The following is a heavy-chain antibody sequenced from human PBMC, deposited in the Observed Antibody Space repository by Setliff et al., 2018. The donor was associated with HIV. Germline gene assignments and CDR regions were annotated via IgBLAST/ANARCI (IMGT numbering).Heavy chain of an antibody. Sequence: PGGSLRLSCVASGITVSGIYMTWVRQAPGKGLEWVSVINGGTTTYYADSVKGRFTISRDNSKNTLYLQMNSLRAEDTALYFCAKGAGPTTLAEPFDSWGQGTLVTVSS. CDR1: GITVSGIY. V-gene: IGHV3-66*02. J-gene: IGHJ4*02. D-gene: IGHD1-26*01. CDR3: AKGAGPTTLAEPFDS. CDR2: INGGTTT.